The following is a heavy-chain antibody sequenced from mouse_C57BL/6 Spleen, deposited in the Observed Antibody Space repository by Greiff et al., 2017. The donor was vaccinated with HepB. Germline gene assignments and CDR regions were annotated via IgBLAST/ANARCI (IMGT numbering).Heavy chain of an antibody. CDR3: ARHYGSSLYAMDY. J-gene: IGHJ4*01. CDR2: ISSGSSTI. Sequence: EVHLVESGGGLVKPGGSLKLSCAASGFTFSDYGMHWVRQAPEKGLEWVAYISSGSSTIYYADTVKGRFTISRDNAKNTLFLQMTSLRSEDTAMYYCARHYGSSLYAMDYWGQRTSVTVSS. V-gene: IGHV5-17*01. CDR1: GFTFSDYG. D-gene: IGHD1-1*01.